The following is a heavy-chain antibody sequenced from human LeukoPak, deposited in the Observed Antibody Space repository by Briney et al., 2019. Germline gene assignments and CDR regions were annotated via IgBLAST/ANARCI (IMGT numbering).Heavy chain of an antibody. Sequence: PGGSLRLSCGVSGFTFSVYWMSWVRQAPGKGLEWVAFIWYDGSNKYYADSVKGRFTISRDNSKNTLYLQMNSLRAEDTAVYYCAKDANFYGSGSYYFEYWGQGTLVTVSS. D-gene: IGHD3-10*01. CDR1: GFTFSVYW. V-gene: IGHV3-30*02. CDR2: IWYDGSNK. CDR3: AKDANFYGSGSYYFEY. J-gene: IGHJ4*02.